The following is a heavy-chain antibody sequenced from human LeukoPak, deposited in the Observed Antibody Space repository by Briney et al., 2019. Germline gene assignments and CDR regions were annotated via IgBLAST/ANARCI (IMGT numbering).Heavy chain of an antibody. D-gene: IGHD5-18*01. CDR1: GGSISSSSYY. Sequence: PSETLSLTCTVSGGSISSSSYYWGWIRQPPGKGLEWIGSIYYSGSTYYNPSLRGRVTISVDTSKNQFSLKLSSVTAADTAVYYCVSLGNSYSYGSAYYYYYMDVWGKGTTVTVSS. CDR2: IYYSGST. J-gene: IGHJ6*03. V-gene: IGHV4-39*01. CDR3: VSLGNSYSYGSAYYYYYMDV.